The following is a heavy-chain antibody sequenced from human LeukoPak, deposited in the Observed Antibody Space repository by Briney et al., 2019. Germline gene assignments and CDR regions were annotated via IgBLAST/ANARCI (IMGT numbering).Heavy chain of an antibody. Sequence: SETLSLTCSVSDDSISSYYWNWIRQPPGKPLEWIGYTHYSGSTTYNPSLNSRVTTSVDTAKNQFSLKLSSVTAADTAVYYCARGRAAAAGSDYWGQGTLVTVSS. CDR1: DDSISSYY. D-gene: IGHD6-13*01. J-gene: IGHJ4*02. V-gene: IGHV4-59*12. CDR3: ARGRAAAAGSDY. CDR2: THYSGST.